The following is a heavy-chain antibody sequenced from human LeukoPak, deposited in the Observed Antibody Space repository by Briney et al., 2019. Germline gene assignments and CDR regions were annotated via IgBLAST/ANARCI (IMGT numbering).Heavy chain of an antibody. CDR3: AKSLQGGAHVIYGGMDV. J-gene: IGHJ6*02. Sequence: QPGASLRLSCAASGFTFSSYAMSWVRQAPGKGLEWVSAISGSGGSTYYADSVKGRFTISRDNSKNTLYLQMNSLRAEDTAVYYCAKSLQGGAHVIYGGMDVWGQGTTVTVSS. V-gene: IGHV3-23*01. CDR1: GFTFSSYA. D-gene: IGHD2/OR15-2a*01. CDR2: ISGSGGST.